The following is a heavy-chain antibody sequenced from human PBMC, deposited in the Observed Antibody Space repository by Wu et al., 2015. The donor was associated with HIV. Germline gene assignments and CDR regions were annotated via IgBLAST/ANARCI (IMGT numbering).Heavy chain of an antibody. V-gene: IGHV1-46*01. Sequence: QVQLVQSGAEMKKPGASVNISCEASGYAFTSYYIHWVRQAPGQGLEWLGLINPGIGSTYYAEKFQGRVTMTRDTSTNTVNMQLGTLTSEDTAVYYCTRDVVRGRGYFQYWGQGT. CDR3: TRDVVRGRGYFQY. CDR2: INPGIGST. D-gene: IGHD3-10*01. J-gene: IGHJ1*01. CDR1: GYAFTSYY.